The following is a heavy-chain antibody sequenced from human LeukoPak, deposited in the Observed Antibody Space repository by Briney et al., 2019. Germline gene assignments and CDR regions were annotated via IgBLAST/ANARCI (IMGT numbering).Heavy chain of an antibody. Sequence: GRSLRLSCGASGFTFSSYAMHWVRQAPGKGLEWVAVIPYDGSNKYYADSVKGRFTISRDNSKKTLYLQMNSRRAEDTAVFYCARDAGYCSGGSCYRAYYFVYWGQGTLVTVSS. D-gene: IGHD2-15*01. V-gene: IGHV3-30-3*01. CDR2: IPYDGSNK. CDR3: ARDAGYCSGGSCYRAYYFVY. CDR1: GFTFSSYA. J-gene: IGHJ4*02.